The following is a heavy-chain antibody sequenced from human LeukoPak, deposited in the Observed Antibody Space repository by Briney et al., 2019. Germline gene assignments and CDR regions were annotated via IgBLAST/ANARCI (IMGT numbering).Heavy chain of an antibody. Sequence: SQTLSLTCAISGDSVSSNSAAWSWIRQPPGKGLEWIGFIYYSGRTDYNPSLKSRITISVDRSKNQFSLKLSSVTAADTAVYHCARAYCSGDSCYANYFHYMDVWGKGTTVTVS. CDR1: GDSVSSNSAA. J-gene: IGHJ6*03. CDR2: IYYSGRT. V-gene: IGHV4-61*01. CDR3: ARAYCSGDSCYANYFHYMDV. D-gene: IGHD2-15*01.